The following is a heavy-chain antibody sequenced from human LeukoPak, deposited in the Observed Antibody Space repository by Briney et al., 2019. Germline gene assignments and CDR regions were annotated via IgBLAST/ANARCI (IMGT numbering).Heavy chain of an antibody. Sequence: GGSLRLSCAASGFTFHIYWMSWVRQAPGKGLEWVANIKQDGSEKYYVDSVKGRCTISRDNAKNSLYLQMSSLRAEDTAMYYCARVYSNYDPAAMDVWGQGTTVTVSS. CDR3: ARVYSNYDPAAMDV. CDR2: IKQDGSEK. J-gene: IGHJ6*02. D-gene: IGHD4-11*01. V-gene: IGHV3-7*02. CDR1: GFTFHIYW.